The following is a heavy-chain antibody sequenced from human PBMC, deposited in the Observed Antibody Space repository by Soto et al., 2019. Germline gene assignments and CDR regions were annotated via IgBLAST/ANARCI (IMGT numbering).Heavy chain of an antibody. CDR1: GYSISSGHS. J-gene: IGHJ6*02. Sequence: SETLSLTCAVSGYSISSGHSWGWIRQPPGKGLEWIGSIFHTGSTYYNPSLKSRVTLSVDTSKNQFSLKLSSVTAADTAVYFCATLPRLDGMDVWGQGTTVTAP. CDR3: ATLPRLDGMDV. V-gene: IGHV4-38-2*01. D-gene: IGHD6-25*01. CDR2: IFHTGST.